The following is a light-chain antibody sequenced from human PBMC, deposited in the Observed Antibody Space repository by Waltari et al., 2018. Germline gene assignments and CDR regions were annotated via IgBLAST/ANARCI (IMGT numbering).Light chain of an antibody. CDR2: VGNDGKN. V-gene: IGLV4-69*02. J-gene: IGLJ3*02. Sequence: QAVVTQSPSASASLGASVRLTCTPRSAHSHKDVAWHQQQPGVGPRYLITVGNDGKNSQGVGIPDRFTGSSSGSERYLTISSLQAEDEADYYCQTWDVGVGVFGGGTTLTVL. CDR3: QTWDVGVGV. CDR1: SAHSHKD.